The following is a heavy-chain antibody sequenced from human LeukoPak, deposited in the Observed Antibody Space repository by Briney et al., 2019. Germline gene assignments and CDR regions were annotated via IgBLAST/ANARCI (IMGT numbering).Heavy chain of an antibody. D-gene: IGHD3-10*01. J-gene: IGHJ3*02. CDR2: ISSSSSYI. Sequence: GGSLRLSCAASGFTFSSYSMNWVRQAPGKGLEWVSSISSSSSYIYYADSVKGRFTISRDNAKSSLYPQMNSLRAEDTAVYYCAISRGAFDIWGQGTMVTVSS. CDR1: GFTFSSYS. V-gene: IGHV3-21*01. CDR3: AISRGAFDI.